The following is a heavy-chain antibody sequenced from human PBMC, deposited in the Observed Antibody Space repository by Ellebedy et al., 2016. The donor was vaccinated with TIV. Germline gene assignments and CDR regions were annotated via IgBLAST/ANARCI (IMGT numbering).Heavy chain of an antibody. D-gene: IGHD6-19*01. CDR3: ARARGWYGSDGMDV. Sequence: PGGSLRLSCAASGFTFSSSAMGWVRQAPGKGPEWVSVIYGGGNTDYAEHVEGRFTISRDNSKNTVYLQMNSLRAEDTAVYYCARARGWYGSDGMDVWGEGTTVTVSS. V-gene: IGHV3-53*01. J-gene: IGHJ6*04. CDR1: GFTFSSSA. CDR2: IYGGGNT.